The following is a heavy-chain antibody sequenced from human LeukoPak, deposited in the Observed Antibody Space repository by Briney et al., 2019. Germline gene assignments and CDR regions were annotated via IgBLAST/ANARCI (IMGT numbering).Heavy chain of an antibody. D-gene: IGHD6-13*01. CDR2: INHSGST. Sequence: SETLSLTCAVYGGSFSGYYWSWIRQPPGKGLEWIGEINHSGSTNYNPSPKSRVTISVDTSKNQFSLKLTSVTAADTAVYFCARMIAVVGTDYFDLWGRGTLVTASS. CDR1: GGSFSGYY. CDR3: ARMIAVVGTDYFDL. J-gene: IGHJ2*01. V-gene: IGHV4-34*01.